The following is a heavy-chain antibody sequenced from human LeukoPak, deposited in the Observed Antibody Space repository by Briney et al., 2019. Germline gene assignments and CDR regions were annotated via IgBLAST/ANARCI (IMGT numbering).Heavy chain of an antibody. J-gene: IGHJ4*02. D-gene: IGHD3-22*01. Sequence: GGSLRLSCVTSGFTFTTFWVHWVRQAPGKGLVWVSRINHDGSSTNYADSVKGRFTISRDNAKNTVYLQMNSLRAEDTAVYYCVRDWGYDSSGYWQKYFDTWGQGTLVTVSS. CDR2: INHDGSST. V-gene: IGHV3-74*01. CDR3: VRDWGYDSSGYWQKYFDT. CDR1: GFTFTTFW.